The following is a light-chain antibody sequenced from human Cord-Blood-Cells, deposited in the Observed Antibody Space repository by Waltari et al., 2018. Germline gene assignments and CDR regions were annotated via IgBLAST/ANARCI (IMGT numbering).Light chain of an antibody. CDR1: QSVRSSY. V-gene: IGKV3-20*01. Sequence: EIVLTQSPGTLSLSPGERATLSCRASQSVRSSYLAWYQQQPGQAPRLLIYGASSRATGIQDRFSGSGSGTDFTLTISRLEPEDFAVYYCQQYGSSPLTFGGGTKVEIK. CDR2: GAS. CDR3: QQYGSSPLT. J-gene: IGKJ4*01.